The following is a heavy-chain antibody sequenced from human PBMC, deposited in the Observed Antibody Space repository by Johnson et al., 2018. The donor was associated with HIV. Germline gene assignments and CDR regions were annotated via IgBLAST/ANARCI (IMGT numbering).Heavy chain of an antibody. Sequence: LVESGGGLVQPGGSLRLSCVASGFTFSSSGMHWVRQAPGKGLAWVSGISWTRGSIGYADSVKGRFTISRDNAKNSLYLQMNSLIAEDTALYYCARDSMVQGVMWAFDIWGQGTMVTVSS. CDR3: ARDSMVQGVMWAFDI. D-gene: IGHD3-10*01. V-gene: IGHV3-9*01. J-gene: IGHJ3*02. CDR1: GFTFSSSG. CDR2: ISWTRGSI.